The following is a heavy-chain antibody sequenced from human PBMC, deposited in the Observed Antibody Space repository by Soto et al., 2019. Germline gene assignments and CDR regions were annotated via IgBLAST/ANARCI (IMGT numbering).Heavy chain of an antibody. CDR2: MEPSSGRT. CDR3: ARGVTAGVDY. Sequence: ASVKVSCKASGHSFTGLDINWVRQTTGQGLEWMGWMEPSSGRTGYAQKFQGRVTMTRDTSINTAYVELSSLTSDDTAFYYCARGVTAGVDYWGQGTLVTVSS. D-gene: IGHD1-26*01. CDR1: GHSFTGLD. V-gene: IGHV1-8*01. J-gene: IGHJ4*02.